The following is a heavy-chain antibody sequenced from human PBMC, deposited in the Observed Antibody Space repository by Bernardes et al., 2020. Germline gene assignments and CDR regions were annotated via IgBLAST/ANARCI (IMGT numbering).Heavy chain of an antibody. CDR1: GFSLSTSGVG. D-gene: IGHD6-19*01. Sequence: SGPTLLKPTQTLTLTCTFSGFSLSTSGVGVGWIRQPPGKALEWLALIYWDDDKRYSPSLKSRLTITKDTSKNQVVLTMTNMDPVDTATYYCAHAYSSGWYGDWFDPWGQGTLVTVSS. CDR2: IYWDDDK. J-gene: IGHJ5*02. V-gene: IGHV2-5*02. CDR3: AHAYSSGWYGDWFDP.